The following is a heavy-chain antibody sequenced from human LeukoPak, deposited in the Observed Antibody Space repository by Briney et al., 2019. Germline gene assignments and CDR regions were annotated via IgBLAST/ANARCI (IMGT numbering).Heavy chain of an antibody. Sequence: GGSLRLSCAASGFTFSDYRMNWVRQAPGKGLEWVSYISRSLGYIYYADSVKGLFTVSRDNAKKLLYLHMHSLSVEATAVYYCVRDRSGQMEAFDIWRQATLVTVSS. CDR1: GFTFSDYR. V-gene: IGHV3-21*01. CDR3: VRDRSGQMEAFDI. D-gene: IGHD5-24*01. J-gene: IGHJ3*02. CDR2: ISRSLGYI.